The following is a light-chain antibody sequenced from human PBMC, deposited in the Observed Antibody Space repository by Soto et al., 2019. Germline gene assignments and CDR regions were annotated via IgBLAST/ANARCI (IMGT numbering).Light chain of an antibody. CDR2: DAS. Sequence: DIQLTQSPSTLSASVGDRVTITCRASQSISSWLAWYQQNPGKAPKLLIYDASSLESGVPSRFSGSGSGTEFTLTISSLQPDDFATYYCHQYNSYLFTFGPGTKVDIK. J-gene: IGKJ3*01. V-gene: IGKV1-5*01. CDR1: QSISSW. CDR3: HQYNSYLFT.